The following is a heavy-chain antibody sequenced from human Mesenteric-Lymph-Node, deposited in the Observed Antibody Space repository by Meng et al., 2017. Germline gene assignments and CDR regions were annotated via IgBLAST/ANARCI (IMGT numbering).Heavy chain of an antibody. CDR1: GFLLSSSRVG. D-gene: IGHD4-17*01. V-gene: IGHV2-5*02. CDR3: GHLDYGDFLGRFDY. J-gene: IGHJ4*02. CDR2: IYWDGDK. Sequence: QITLKESCPTLVKPTQTLTLTCAFSGFLLSSSRVGVGWIRQPPGKALEWLALIYWDGDKRYSPSLNSRLTISKDTSKNQVVLTMTNVDPVDTATYYCGHLDYGDFLGRFDYWGQGTLVTVSS.